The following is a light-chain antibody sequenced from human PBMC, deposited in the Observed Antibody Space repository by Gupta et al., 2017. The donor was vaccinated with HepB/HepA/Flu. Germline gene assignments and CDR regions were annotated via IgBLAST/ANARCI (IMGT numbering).Light chain of an antibody. CDR1: QSLRQSNGYNY. CDR2: LGS. CDR3: MQALQTPLT. V-gene: IGKV2-28*01. J-gene: IGKJ4*01. Sequence: VMMQPPPCLPVTPGEPAAISCRSSQSLRQSNGYNYLDWYLQKPGQSPQLLIYLGSNRASGVPDRFSGSGSGTDFTLKISRVEAEDVGVYYCMQALQTPLTFGGGTKVEIK.